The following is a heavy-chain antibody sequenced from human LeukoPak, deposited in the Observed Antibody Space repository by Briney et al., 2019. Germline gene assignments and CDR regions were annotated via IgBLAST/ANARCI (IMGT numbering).Heavy chain of an antibody. V-gene: IGHV3-21*01. Sequence: GGSLRLSCAASGFTFSGYTMNWVRQAPGKGLEWVSSISSSSNYIYYADSVKGRFTISRDNAENSLFLQMNSLRAEDTAVYYCARDLGSGWFDYWGQGTLVTVSS. J-gene: IGHJ4*02. CDR2: ISSSSNYI. CDR3: ARDLGSGWFDY. CDR1: GFTFSGYT. D-gene: IGHD6-19*01.